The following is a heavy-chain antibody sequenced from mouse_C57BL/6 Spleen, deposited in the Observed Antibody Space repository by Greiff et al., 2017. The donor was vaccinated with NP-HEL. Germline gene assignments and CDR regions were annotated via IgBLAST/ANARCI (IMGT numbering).Heavy chain of an antibody. CDR3: ARTDRTLYYYAMDY. D-gene: IGHD5-1*01. CDR1: GFNIKDYY. Sequence: EVKLVESGAELVKPGASVKLSCTASGFNIKDYYMHWVKQRTEQGLEWIGRIDPEDGETKYAPKFQGKATITADTSSNTAYLQLSSLTSEDTAVYYCARTDRTLYYYAMDYWGQGTSVTVSS. J-gene: IGHJ4*01. V-gene: IGHV14-2*01. CDR2: IDPEDGET.